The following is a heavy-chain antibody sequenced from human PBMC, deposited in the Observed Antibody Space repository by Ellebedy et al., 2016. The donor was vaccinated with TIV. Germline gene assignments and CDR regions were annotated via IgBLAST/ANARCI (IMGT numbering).Heavy chain of an antibody. D-gene: IGHD6-13*01. CDR1: GYTFTSYG. CDR3: ARAGLTIAAAGADALDY. Sequence: ASVKVSCXASGYTFTSYGISWVRQAPGQGLEWMGWISAYNGNTNYAQKLQGRVTMTTDTSTSTAYMELSSLRSEDTAVYYCARAGLTIAAAGADALDYWGQGTLVTVSS. J-gene: IGHJ4*02. V-gene: IGHV1-18*04. CDR2: ISAYNGNT.